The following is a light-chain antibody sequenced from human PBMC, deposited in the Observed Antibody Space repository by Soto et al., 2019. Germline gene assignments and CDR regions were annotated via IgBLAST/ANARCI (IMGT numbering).Light chain of an antibody. CDR2: DAR. V-gene: IGLV2-14*03. CDR1: SSDIGGYDY. J-gene: IGLJ3*02. CDR3: SSYTSSSTRV. Sequence: QSALTQPASVSGSPGQSITISCTGTSSDIGGYDYVSWYQQHPGKAPKLMIYDARNRPSGVSNRFSGSQSGNTASLTISGLQAEDEADYYCSSYTSSSTRVFGGGTKLTVL.